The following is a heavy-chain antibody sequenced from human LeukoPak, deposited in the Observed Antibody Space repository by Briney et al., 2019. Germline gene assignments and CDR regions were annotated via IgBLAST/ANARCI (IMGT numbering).Heavy chain of an antibody. CDR1: GGSISSSSYY. Sequence: SETLSLTCTVSGGSISSSSYYWGWIRQPPGKGLEWIGSIYYSGSTYYNPSLKSRVTISVDTSKNQFSLKLSSVTAADTAVYYCVRSRMGDGYNFAYWGQGILVTVSS. V-gene: IGHV4-39*01. CDR2: IYYSGST. CDR3: VRSRMGDGYNFAY. J-gene: IGHJ4*02. D-gene: IGHD5-24*01.